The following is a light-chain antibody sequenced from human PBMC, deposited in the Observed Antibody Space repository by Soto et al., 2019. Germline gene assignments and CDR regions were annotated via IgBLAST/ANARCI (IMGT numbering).Light chain of an antibody. CDR3: QQYGNSPIT. J-gene: IGKJ5*01. CDR2: GAS. V-gene: IGKV3-20*01. Sequence: EIVMTQSPGTLPGSPGERATLSCRASQSVSSNLAWYQQKPGQAPRLLIYGASTRATGIPGRFSGSGSGTDFTLTISRLEPEDFAVYYCQQYGNSPITFGQGTRLEIK. CDR1: QSVSSN.